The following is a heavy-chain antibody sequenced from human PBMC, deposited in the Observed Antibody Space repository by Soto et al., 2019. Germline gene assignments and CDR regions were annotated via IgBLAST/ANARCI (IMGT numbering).Heavy chain of an antibody. Sequence: SETLSLTCTVCGGVISSYYWSWIWQPTGKGLEWIGYIYYSGSTNYNPSLKSRVTISVDTSKNQFSLKLSSVTAADTAVYYCARVRAVAGTGDYYYYYGMDVLGQGTTDTGSS. D-gene: IGHD6-19*01. CDR3: ARVRAVAGTGDYYYYYGMDV. CDR1: GGVISSYY. V-gene: IGHV4-59*01. J-gene: IGHJ6*02. CDR2: IYYSGST.